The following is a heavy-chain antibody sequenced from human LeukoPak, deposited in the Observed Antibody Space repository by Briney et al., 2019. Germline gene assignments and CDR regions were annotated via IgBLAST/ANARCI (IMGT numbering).Heavy chain of an antibody. Sequence: SETLSLTRTLSRGPISGSSYYWGWIRHPPGEGLEWIASIYYSGSTYYNPSLKSRVTISVDTSKNQFSLKLSSVTAADTAVYYCARWYNGSLDYWGQGTLVTVSS. CDR2: IYYSGST. V-gene: IGHV4-39*01. D-gene: IGHD1-26*01. CDR1: RGPISGSSYY. CDR3: ARWYNGSLDY. J-gene: IGHJ4*02.